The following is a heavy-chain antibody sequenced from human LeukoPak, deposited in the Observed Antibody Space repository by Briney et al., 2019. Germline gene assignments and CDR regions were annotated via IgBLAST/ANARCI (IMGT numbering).Heavy chain of an antibody. D-gene: IGHD1-7*01. Sequence: SVKVSCKXSGGTFSSNAISWVRQAPRQGLEWMGRIIPIFGTANYAQKFQGRVTITTDESTSTAYMELSSLRSEDTAVYYCVLEGNWNYIARLGITGFDPWGQGTLVTVSS. CDR3: VLEGNWNYIARLGITGFDP. CDR2: IIPIFGTA. V-gene: IGHV1-69*05. J-gene: IGHJ5*02. CDR1: GGTFSSNA.